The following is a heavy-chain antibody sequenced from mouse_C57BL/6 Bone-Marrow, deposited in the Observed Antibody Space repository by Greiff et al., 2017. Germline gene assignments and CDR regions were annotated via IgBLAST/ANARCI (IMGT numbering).Heavy chain of an antibody. CDR2: IDPSDSET. V-gene: IGHV1-52*01. D-gene: IGHD2-5*01. CDR1: GYTFTSYW. CDR3: ARLYYSNSYAMDY. Sequence: VQLQQPGAELVRPGSSVKLSCKASGYTFTSYWMHWVKQRPIQGLEWIGNIDPSDSETHYNQKFKDKATLTVDKSSSTAYMQLSSLTSEDSAVYYCARLYYSNSYAMDYWGQGTSVTVSS. J-gene: IGHJ4*01.